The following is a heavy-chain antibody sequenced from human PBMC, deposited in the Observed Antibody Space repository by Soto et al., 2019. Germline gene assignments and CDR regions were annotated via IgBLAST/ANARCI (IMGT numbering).Heavy chain of an antibody. D-gene: IGHD6-13*01. CDR2: ISGSGDST. V-gene: IGHV3-23*01. CDR3: AKDRDGAAAGPTKFHGMDV. Sequence: GGSLRLSCAASEFTFSSDPMSWVRQAPGKGLEWVSVISGSGDSTYYADSVRGRFTISRDNSKNTLYLQMNSLRAEDTAVYYCAKDRDGAAAGPTKFHGMDVWGQGTTVTVSS. CDR1: EFTFSSDP. J-gene: IGHJ6*02.